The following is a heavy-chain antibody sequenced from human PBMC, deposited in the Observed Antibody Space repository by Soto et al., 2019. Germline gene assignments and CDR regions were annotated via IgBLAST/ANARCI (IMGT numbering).Heavy chain of an antibody. CDR3: ARDRDYGDYDY. CDR2: ISYTGRT. V-gene: IGHV4-59*01. CDR1: GGSMRSYY. D-gene: IGHD4-17*01. J-gene: IGHJ4*02. Sequence: QVQLQESGPGLVKPSETLSLTCTVSGGSMRSYYWTWIRQPPGKGLEWIGYISYTGRTDYNPSLKSRVNISLDTSKNQFSLRLDSVTAADTAVYYCARDRDYGDYDYCGQGTLGTVSS.